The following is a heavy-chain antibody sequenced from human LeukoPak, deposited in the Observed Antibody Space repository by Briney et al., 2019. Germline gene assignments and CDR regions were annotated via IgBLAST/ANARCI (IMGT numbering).Heavy chain of an antibody. V-gene: IGHV3-33*01. J-gene: IGHJ6*04. CDR2: IWYDGSNK. CDR1: GFTFSSYG. Sequence: GGSLRLSCAASGFTFSSYGMHWVRQAPGKGLAWVAVIWYDGSNKYYADSVKGRFTISRDNSKNTLYLQMNSLRAEDTAVYYCARVHCSSTSCPYPYYYYGMDVWGKGTTVTVSS. CDR3: ARVHCSSTSCPYPYYYYGMDV. D-gene: IGHD2-2*01.